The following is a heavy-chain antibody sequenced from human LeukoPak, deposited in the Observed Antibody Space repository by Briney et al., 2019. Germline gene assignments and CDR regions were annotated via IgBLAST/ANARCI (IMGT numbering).Heavy chain of an antibody. V-gene: IGHV1-69*05. CDR1: GGTFSSYA. J-gene: IGHJ6*03. D-gene: IGHD2-21*02. Sequence: GASVKVSCKASGGTFSSYAISWVRQAPGQGLEWMGRIIPIFGTANYAQKFQGRVTITTDESTSTAYMELSSLRSEDTAVYYCARVVYCGGDCLMGYMDVWGKGTTVTVS. CDR3: ARVVYCGGDCLMGYMDV. CDR2: IIPIFGTA.